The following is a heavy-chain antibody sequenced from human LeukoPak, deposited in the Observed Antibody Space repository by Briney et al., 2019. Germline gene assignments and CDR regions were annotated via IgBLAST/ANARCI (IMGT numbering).Heavy chain of an antibody. J-gene: IGHJ1*01. V-gene: IGHV3-30-3*01. Sequence: GGSLRLSCAASGFTFSSYAMHWVRQAPGKGLEWVAVIPYDGSNKYYADSVKGRFTISRDNSKNTLYLQMNRLRAEDTAVYYCARPSPPWNIVATIAHCSQGTLATVSS. CDR1: GFTFSSYA. D-gene: IGHD5-12*01. CDR2: IPYDGSNK. CDR3: ARPSPPWNIVATIAH.